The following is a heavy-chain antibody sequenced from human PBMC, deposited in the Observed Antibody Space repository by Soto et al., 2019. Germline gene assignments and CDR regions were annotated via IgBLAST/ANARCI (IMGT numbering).Heavy chain of an antibody. D-gene: IGHD6-13*01. CDR1: GFRFADYT. CDR2: LTWNSESI. J-gene: IGHJ5*02. CDR3: AKGAISGTLNWFDP. V-gene: IGHV3-9*01. Sequence: EVQLVESGGGLVQPGRSLRLSCAASGFRFADYTMHWVRQAPGKGLEWVSGLTWNSESIAYADSVKGRFTISRDNAYNSLYLQMNSLRAEDTAFYFWAKGAISGTLNWFDPWGQGTLVTVSS.